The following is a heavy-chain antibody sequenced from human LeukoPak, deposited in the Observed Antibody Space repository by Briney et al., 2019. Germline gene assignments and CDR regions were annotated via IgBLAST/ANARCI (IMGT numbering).Heavy chain of an antibody. Sequence: GGSLRLSCAASGFTVSSNYMSWVRQAPGKGLEWVSVIYSGGSTYYADSVKGRFTISRDNSKNTLYLQMNSLRAEDTAVYYCATDYGDPPLDYWGQGTLVTVSS. D-gene: IGHD4-17*01. J-gene: IGHJ4*02. CDR2: IYSGGST. V-gene: IGHV3-53*01. CDR3: ATDYGDPPLDY. CDR1: GFTVSSNY.